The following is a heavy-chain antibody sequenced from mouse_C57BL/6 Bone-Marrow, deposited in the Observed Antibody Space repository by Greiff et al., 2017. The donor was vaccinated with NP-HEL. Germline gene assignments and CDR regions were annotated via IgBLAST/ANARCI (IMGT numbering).Heavy chain of an antibody. V-gene: IGHV14-3*01. Sequence: EVQLQQSVAELVRPGASIKLSCTASGFNIKNTYMHWVKQRPEQGLEWIGRIDPANGNTKYAPKLQGSATITADTSSNTAYLQLSSLTSEDTAIYYCARRDYGSSFYFDYWGQGTTLTVSS. J-gene: IGHJ2*01. CDR3: ARRDYGSSFYFDY. CDR2: IDPANGNT. D-gene: IGHD1-1*01. CDR1: GFNIKNTY.